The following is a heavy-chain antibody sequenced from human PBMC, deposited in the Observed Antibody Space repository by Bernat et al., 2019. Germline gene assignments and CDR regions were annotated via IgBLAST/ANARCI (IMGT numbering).Heavy chain of an antibody. V-gene: IGHV3-11*05. CDR1: GFTFSDYY. J-gene: IGHJ6*03. CDR3: ARGTSTSAPYMDV. CDR2: ISSSSSYT. Sequence: QVQLVESGGGLVKPGGSLRLSCAASGFTFSDYYMSWIHQAPGKGLEWVSYISSSSSYTNYADSVKGRFTISRDNSKNTLYLQMNSLRAEDTAVYYCARGTSTSAPYMDVWGKGTTVTVSS.